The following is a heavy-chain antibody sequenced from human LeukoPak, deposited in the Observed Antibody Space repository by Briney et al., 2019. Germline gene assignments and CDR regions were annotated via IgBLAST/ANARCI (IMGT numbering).Heavy chain of an antibody. J-gene: IGHJ2*01. CDR2: INPNSGGT. Sequence: WASVKVSCKASGYTFTGYYMHWVRQAPGQGLEWMGWINPNSGGTNYAQKFQGRVTMTRDTSISTAYMELSRLRSDDTAVYYCARGSLSSGSWYGLYWYFDLWGRGTLVTVPS. CDR3: ARGSLSSGSWYGLYWYFDL. D-gene: IGHD6-13*01. V-gene: IGHV1-2*02. CDR1: GYTFTGYY.